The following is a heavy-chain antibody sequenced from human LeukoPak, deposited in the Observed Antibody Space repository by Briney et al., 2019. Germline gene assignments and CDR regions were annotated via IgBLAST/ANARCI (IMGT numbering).Heavy chain of an antibody. CDR2: INGGGYIT. CDR1: GYSFDSYA. D-gene: IGHD6-13*01. Sequence: PGESLKLSCAGSGYSFDSYAMTWVRQAPGKGLEWVSSINGGGYITYYAESVKGRFTVSRDNSKNTLFLQMNSLRAEDTAVFYCAKRYGDSTGWFFDFWGQGSLVTVSS. V-gene: IGHV3-23*01. J-gene: IGHJ4*02. CDR3: AKRYGDSTGWFFDF.